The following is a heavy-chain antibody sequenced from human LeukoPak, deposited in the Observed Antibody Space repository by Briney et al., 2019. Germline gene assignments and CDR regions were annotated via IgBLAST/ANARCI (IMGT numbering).Heavy chain of an antibody. CDR3: ARGEGSALQRVIHDFYYYMDV. CDR2: IIPMFGSP. CDR1: GSTFSSYA. V-gene: IGHV1-69*13. Sequence: SVKVSCKASGSTFSSYAISWVRQAPGQGLEWMGGIIPMFGSPNYAQKFQGRVTITAESSTTTVHLELGSLRPEDTAVYYCARGEGSALQRVIHDFYYYMDVWGKGTPVTISS. J-gene: IGHJ6*03. D-gene: IGHD5-18*01.